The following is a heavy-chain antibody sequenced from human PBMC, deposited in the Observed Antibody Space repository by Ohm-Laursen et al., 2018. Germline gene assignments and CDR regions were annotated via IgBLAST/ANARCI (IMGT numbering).Heavy chain of an antibody. V-gene: IGHV1-69*13. J-gene: IGHJ4*02. CDR1: GGSFNTYA. D-gene: IGHD3-22*01. CDR2: IIPIFTTT. CDR3: ARGPYYFDSSGYFGSIEY. Sequence: SVKVSCKVSGGSFNTYAFNWVRQAPGQGLEWMGGIIPIFTTTHYAQKFQGRVTITADESTSTAYMELSSLRPEDTAVYYCARGPYYFDSSGYFGSIEYWGQGTLVTVSS.